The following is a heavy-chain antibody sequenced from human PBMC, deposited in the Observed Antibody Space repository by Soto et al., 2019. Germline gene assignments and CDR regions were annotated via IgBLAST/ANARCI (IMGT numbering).Heavy chain of an antibody. V-gene: IGHV4-59*01. D-gene: IGHD3-10*01. CDR3: ARDGGSKVRGVGAYYYGRDV. J-gene: IGHJ6*02. CDR2: IDYSGST. CDR1: GGSISSYY. Sequence: QVQLQESGPGLVKPSETLSLTCTVSGGSISSYYWSWIRQPPGKGLEWIGYIDYSGSTNYNPSLRSRVTISVDPSKNQFPLRLGSVTAADTAVYYWARDGGSKVRGVGAYYYGRDVWGQGTTVTVSS.